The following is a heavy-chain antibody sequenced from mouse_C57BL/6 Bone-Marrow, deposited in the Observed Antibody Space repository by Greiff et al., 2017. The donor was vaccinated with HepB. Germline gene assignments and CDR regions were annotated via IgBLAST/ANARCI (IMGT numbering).Heavy chain of an antibody. D-gene: IGHD1-1*01. CDR2: ISSGGSYT. CDR1: GFTFSSYG. J-gene: IGHJ4*01. V-gene: IGHV5-6*02. CDR3: ASSTVSYAMDY. Sequence: EVMLVESGGDLVKPGGSLKLSCAASGFTFSSYGMSWVRQTPDKRLEWVATISSGGSYTYYPDSVKGRFTISRDNAKNTLYLQMSSLKSEDTAMYYCASSTVSYAMDYWGQGTSVTVSS.